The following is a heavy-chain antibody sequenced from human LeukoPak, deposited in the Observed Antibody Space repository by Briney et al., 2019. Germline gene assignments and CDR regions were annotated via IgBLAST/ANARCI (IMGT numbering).Heavy chain of an antibody. Sequence: PGGSLRLSCAASGFTFDDYAMHWVRQVPGKGLEWVSGISLNGGSVGYADSVKGRFTIPRDNAKNTLYLQMKSLRPEDTALYYCAKDRGYYETTSLGFDYWGQGTLVTVSS. J-gene: IGHJ4*02. CDR1: GFTFDDYA. CDR2: ISLNGGSV. CDR3: AKDRGYYETTSLGFDY. V-gene: IGHV3-9*01. D-gene: IGHD3-3*01.